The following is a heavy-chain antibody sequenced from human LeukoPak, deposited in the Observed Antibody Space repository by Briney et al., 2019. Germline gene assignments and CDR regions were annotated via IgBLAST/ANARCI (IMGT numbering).Heavy chain of an antibody. J-gene: IGHJ4*02. CDR2: ISSSGSGGNT. CDR1: GVTLSSYA. D-gene: IGHD5-18*01. CDR3: ATSTGYSYGTYYFDY. V-gene: IGHV3-23*01. Sequence: PGGSLRLSCAASGVTLSSYAMSWARQAPGKGLEWVSGISSSGSGGNTYYAGSVKGRFTISRDNSKNTLYLQMNSLRAEDTAVYYCATSTGYSYGTYYFDYWGQGTLVTVSS.